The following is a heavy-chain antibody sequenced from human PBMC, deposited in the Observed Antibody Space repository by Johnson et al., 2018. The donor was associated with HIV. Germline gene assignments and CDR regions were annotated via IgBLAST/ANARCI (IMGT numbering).Heavy chain of an antibody. CDR3: AREGTVSYGGAFDI. CDR1: GFTFSSYA. CDR2: IYSGGST. V-gene: IGHV3-66*01. Sequence: VQLVESGGGLVQPGGSLRLSCAASGFTFSSYAMSWVRQAPGKGLEWVSVIYSGGSTYYADSVKGRFTISRDNSKNTLYLQMNSLRAEDTAVYYCAREGTVSYGGAFDIWGQGTMVTVSS. D-gene: IGHD4-17*01. J-gene: IGHJ3*02.